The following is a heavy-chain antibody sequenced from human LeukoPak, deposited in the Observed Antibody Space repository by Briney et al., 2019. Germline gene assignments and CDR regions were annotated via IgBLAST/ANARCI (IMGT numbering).Heavy chain of an antibody. J-gene: IGHJ4*02. Sequence: GASVKVSCKASGYTFTSYGISWVRQAPGQGLEWMGWISAYNGNTNYAQKLQGRVTMTTDTSTSTAYMELRSLRSDDTAVYYCARGTPSRLTGYLEDDYWGQGTLVTVSS. CDR2: ISAYNGNT. V-gene: IGHV1-18*01. CDR3: ARGTPSRLTGYLEDDY. CDR1: GYTFTSYG. D-gene: IGHD3-9*01.